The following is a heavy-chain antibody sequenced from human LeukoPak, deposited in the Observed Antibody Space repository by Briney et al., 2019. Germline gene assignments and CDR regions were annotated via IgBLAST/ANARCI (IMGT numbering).Heavy chain of an antibody. Sequence: PGGSLRLSCVASGFTFSSYGIHWVRQAPGEGLEWVAVISYDGSNKYYEDSVKGRFTISRDNSRNTLYLQMNSLRTEDTAVYYCAKSSHDFWSGYYRLPDYWGQGTLVTVSS. D-gene: IGHD3-3*01. V-gene: IGHV3-30*18. J-gene: IGHJ4*02. CDR2: ISYDGSNK. CDR1: GFTFSSYG. CDR3: AKSSHDFWSGYYRLPDY.